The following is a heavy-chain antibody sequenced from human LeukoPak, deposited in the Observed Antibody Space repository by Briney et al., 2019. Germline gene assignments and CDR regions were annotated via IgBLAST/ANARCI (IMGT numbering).Heavy chain of an antibody. V-gene: IGHV3-30*18. CDR1: GFTFSSYG. J-gene: IGHJ4*02. CDR3: AKVGEVGATLPDY. Sequence: SGGSLRLSCAASGFTFSSYGMHWVRQAPGKGLEWVAVISYDESNKYYADSVKGRFTISRDNSKNTLYLQMNSLRAEDTAVYYCAKVGEVGATLPDYWGQGTLVTVSS. CDR2: ISYDESNK. D-gene: IGHD1-26*01.